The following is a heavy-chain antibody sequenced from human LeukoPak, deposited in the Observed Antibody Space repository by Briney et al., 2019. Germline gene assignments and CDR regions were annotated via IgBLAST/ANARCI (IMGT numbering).Heavy chain of an antibody. CDR1: GGSISSSSYY. D-gene: IGHD3-10*01. J-gene: IGHJ4*02. V-gene: IGHV4-39*01. Sequence: SETLSLTCTVSGGSISSSSYYWGWIRQPPGKWLEWIGSIYYSGSTYYNPSLKSRVTISVDTSKNQFSLKLSSVTAADTAVYYCASRRGSGNHYFDYWGQGTLVTVSS. CDR3: ASRRGSGNHYFDY. CDR2: IYYSGST.